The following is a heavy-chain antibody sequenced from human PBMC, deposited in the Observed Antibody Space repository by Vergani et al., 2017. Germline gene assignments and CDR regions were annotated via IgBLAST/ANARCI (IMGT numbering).Heavy chain of an antibody. CDR3: AKGVYCSSTSCYEGRGYYYGMGV. J-gene: IGHJ6*02. Sequence: EVQLLESGGGLVQPGGSLRLSCAVSGFTFSSYAMSWVRQVPGKGLEWVSGISGSGGNTYYANSVKGRFTISRDNSKNTLYLQMNSLRADDTAVYYCAKGVYCSSTSCYEGRGYYYGMGVWGQGTTVTFSS. V-gene: IGHV3-23*01. D-gene: IGHD2-2*01. CDR1: GFTFSSYA. CDR2: ISGSGGNT.